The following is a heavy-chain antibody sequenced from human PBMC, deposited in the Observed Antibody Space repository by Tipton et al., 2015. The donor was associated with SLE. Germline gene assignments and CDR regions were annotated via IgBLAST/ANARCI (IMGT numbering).Heavy chain of an antibody. J-gene: IGHJ1*01. CDR1: GGYITGQH. D-gene: IGHD2-15*01. CDR2: IYHSGST. V-gene: IGHV4-38-2*02. Sequence: TLSLTCIVSGGYITGQHWSWIRQQPGKGLEWIGSIYHSGSTFYNPSLKSRDTILVDTSKCQFSLKLNSVTAADTAVYYCAIAYCSACTCYWEYFENWGQGTLVTVSS. CDR3: AIAYCSACTCYWEYFEN.